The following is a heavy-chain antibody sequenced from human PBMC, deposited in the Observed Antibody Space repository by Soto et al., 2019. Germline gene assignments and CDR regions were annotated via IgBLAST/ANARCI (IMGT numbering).Heavy chain of an antibody. CDR3: ARLSGSWQSWFDP. Sequence: SETLSLTRTVSGCAISSDGFPWSWIRQHPGKGLEWIGYIYYSGNTYYNPSLKSRVTILVDTSKNQFSLKLSSVTAADTAVYYCARLSGSWQSWFDPRGQG. CDR2: IYYSGNT. V-gene: IGHV4-31*03. CDR1: GCAISSDGFP. J-gene: IGHJ5*02. D-gene: IGHD6-13*01.